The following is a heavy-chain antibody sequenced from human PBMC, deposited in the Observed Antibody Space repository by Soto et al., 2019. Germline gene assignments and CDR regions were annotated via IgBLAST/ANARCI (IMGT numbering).Heavy chain of an antibody. CDR2: IYYSGST. D-gene: IGHD4-17*01. CDR1: GGSISSYY. Sequence: SETLSLTCTVSGGSISSYYWSWIRQPPGKGLEWIGYIYYSGSTNYNPSLKSRVTISVDTSKNQFSLKLSAVTAADTAVYYCASRRLPGDWFDPWGQGTLVTVSS. V-gene: IGHV4-59*08. J-gene: IGHJ5*02. CDR3: ASRRLPGDWFDP.